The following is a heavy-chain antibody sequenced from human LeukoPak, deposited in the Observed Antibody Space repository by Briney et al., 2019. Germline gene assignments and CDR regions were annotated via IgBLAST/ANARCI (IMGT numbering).Heavy chain of an antibody. Sequence: ASVKVSYKASGYTFTSYYMHWVRQAPGQGLEGMGIINPNVGSTSYAQKFQGRVTMTRDTSTSTVYMELSSLRSEDTAVYYCARSVSSGWYAEFDYWGQGTLVTVSS. CDR2: INPNVGST. V-gene: IGHV1-46*03. J-gene: IGHJ4*02. D-gene: IGHD6-19*01. CDR3: ARSVSSGWYAEFDY. CDR1: GYTFTSYY.